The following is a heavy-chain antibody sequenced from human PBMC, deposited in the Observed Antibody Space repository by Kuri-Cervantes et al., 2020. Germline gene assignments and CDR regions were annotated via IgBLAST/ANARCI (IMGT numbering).Heavy chain of an antibody. V-gene: IGHV3-7*04. D-gene: IGHD2-21*02. Sequence: ETLSLTCAASGFTFSRFWMTWVRQAPGKGLEWVADINQDGSEKYYVDSVNSRFTIYRDNAKNSLYLQMNSLRAADTAVYYCARVTAGDYYYYAMDVWGQGTTVTVSS. J-gene: IGHJ6*02. CDR2: INQDGSEK. CDR1: GFTFSRFW. CDR3: ARVTAGDYYYYAMDV.